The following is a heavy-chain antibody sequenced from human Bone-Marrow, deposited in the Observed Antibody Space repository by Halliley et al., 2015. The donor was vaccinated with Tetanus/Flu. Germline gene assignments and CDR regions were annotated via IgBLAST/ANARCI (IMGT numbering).Heavy chain of an antibody. CDR1: GFTFNIYA. CDR3: VKNSGSHYYYYGMDV. CDR2: ISYDGDNK. V-gene: IGHV3-30*18. Sequence: SLRLSCVASGFTFNIYAMSWVRQAPGKGLEWVAVISYDGDNKYYLDSVTGRFTISRDNSKNTLYLQMNSLRVEDTAVYYCVKNSGSHYYYYGMDVWGQGTTVTVSS. D-gene: IGHD1-26*01. J-gene: IGHJ6*02.